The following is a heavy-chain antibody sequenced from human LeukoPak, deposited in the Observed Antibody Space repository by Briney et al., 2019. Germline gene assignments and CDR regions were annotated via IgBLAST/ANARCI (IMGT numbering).Heavy chain of an antibody. CDR3: AREFGHCSSTSCYAPDY. CDR2: ISAYNGNT. Sequence: ASVTVSCKASGYTFTSYGISWVRQAPGQGLEWMGWISAYNGNTNYAQKLQGRVTMTTDTSTSTAYMELRSLRSDDTAVYYCAREFGHCSSTSCYAPDYWGQGTLVTVSS. V-gene: IGHV1-18*04. J-gene: IGHJ4*02. D-gene: IGHD2-2*03. CDR1: GYTFTSYG.